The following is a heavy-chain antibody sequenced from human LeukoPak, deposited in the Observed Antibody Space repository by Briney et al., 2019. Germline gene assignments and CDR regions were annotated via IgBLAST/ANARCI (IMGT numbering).Heavy chain of an antibody. CDR2: IRSKAYGGTT. J-gene: IGHJ6*03. Sequence: GGSLRLSCTASGFTFGDYAMSWFRQALGRGGEGGGFIRSKAYGGTTEYAASVKGRFTISRDDSKSIAYLQMNSLKTEDTAVYYCTREEAAALNSYYYYYMDVWGKGTTVTVSS. D-gene: IGHD6-13*01. CDR1: GFTFGDYA. CDR3: TREEAAALNSYYYYYMDV. V-gene: IGHV3-49*03.